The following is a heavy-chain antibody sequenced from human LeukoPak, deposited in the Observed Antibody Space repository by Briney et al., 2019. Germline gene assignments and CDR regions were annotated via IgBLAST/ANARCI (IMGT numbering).Heavy chain of an antibody. Sequence: GGSLRLSCEASGFTFRNYGMHWVRQAPGKGLEWVAFIWYEGSKKYYADSVKGRFTISRDNSKNTLNRQMNSLRAEDTAVYYCAKDQGISWAGNAIDIWGQGTMITVSS. J-gene: IGHJ3*02. CDR1: GFTFRNYG. CDR2: IWYEGSKK. D-gene: IGHD6-19*01. V-gene: IGHV3-30*02. CDR3: AKDQGISWAGNAIDI.